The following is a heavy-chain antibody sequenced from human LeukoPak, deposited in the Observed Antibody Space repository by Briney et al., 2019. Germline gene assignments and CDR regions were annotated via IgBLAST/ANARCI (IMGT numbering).Heavy chain of an antibody. J-gene: IGHJ4*02. V-gene: IGHV3-74*01. CDR3: VRDRGYSIHY. CDR2: INRDGSST. CDR1: GFNFSSYW. D-gene: IGHD5-18*01. Sequence: GGSLRLSCAASGFNFSSYWMHWVRQVPGKGLVWVSHINRDGSSTSYADSVKGRFTISRDNAKNTLSLQMNSLSAEDTAVYYCVRDRGYSIHYWGQGTLVTVSS.